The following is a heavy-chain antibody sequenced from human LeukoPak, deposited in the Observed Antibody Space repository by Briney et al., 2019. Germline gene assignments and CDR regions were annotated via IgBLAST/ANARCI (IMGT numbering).Heavy chain of an antibody. Sequence: SETLSLTCTVSGGSISGYYWSWIRQPPGKGLECIGCMWYSGSTNYNPSLKSRVTISVDTSRNQFSLKLTSVTAADTAVYYCAKVSDRDSSGYYWGFEYWGQGTLVTVSS. CDR1: GGSISGYY. V-gene: IGHV4-59*08. CDR2: MWYSGST. J-gene: IGHJ4*02. CDR3: AKVSDRDSSGYYWGFEY. D-gene: IGHD3-22*01.